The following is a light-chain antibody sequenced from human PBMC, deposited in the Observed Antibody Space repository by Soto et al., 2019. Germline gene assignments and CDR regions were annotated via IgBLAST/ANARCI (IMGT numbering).Light chain of an antibody. Sequence: QSALTQPRSVSGSPGQSVTISCTGTSSDVGGYNYVSWYQQHPGKAPKLMIYDVSKRPSGVPDRFSGSKSGNTASLTISGLQAEDEADYYCCSYAGNYIYVFETGTKLTVL. V-gene: IGLV2-11*01. CDR3: CSYAGNYIYV. CDR1: SSDVGGYNY. J-gene: IGLJ1*01. CDR2: DVS.